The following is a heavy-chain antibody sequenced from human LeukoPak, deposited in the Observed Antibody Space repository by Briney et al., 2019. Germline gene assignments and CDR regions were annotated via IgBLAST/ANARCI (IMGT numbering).Heavy chain of an antibody. J-gene: IGHJ4*02. CDR3: ARSLYASGSYYLDY. D-gene: IGHD3-10*01. CDR1: GGSVSSYY. CDR2: LHTSGGT. Sequence: PSETLSLTCTVSGGSVSSYYWSWIRQPAGKGLEWIGRLHTSGGTNYNPSLKSRVTISLDTSKNQSSLKVSSVTAADTAVYYCARSLYASGSYYLDYWGQGTLVTVSS. V-gene: IGHV4-4*07.